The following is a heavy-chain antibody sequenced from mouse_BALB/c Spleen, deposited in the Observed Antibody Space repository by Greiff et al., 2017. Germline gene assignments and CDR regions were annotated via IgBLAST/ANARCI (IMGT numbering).Heavy chain of an antibody. V-gene: IGHV2-6-7*01. J-gene: IGHJ4*01. CDR2: IWGDGST. Sequence: VQVVESGPGLVAPSQSLSITCTVSGFSLTGYGVNWVRQPPGKGLEWLGMIWGDGSTDYNSALKSRLSISKDNSKSQVFLKMNSLQTDDTARYYCATAYYGNYEAMDYWGQGTSVTVSS. D-gene: IGHD2-10*01. CDR3: ATAYYGNYEAMDY. CDR1: GFSLTGYG.